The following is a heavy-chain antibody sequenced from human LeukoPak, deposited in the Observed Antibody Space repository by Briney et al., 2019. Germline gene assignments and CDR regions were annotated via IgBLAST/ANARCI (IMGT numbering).Heavy chain of an antibody. J-gene: IGHJ4*02. D-gene: IGHD3-22*01. CDR3: ARDRLVLRGYGTLHFDY. CDR2: INPNSGGT. Sequence: ASVKVSCKASGYTFTGYYMRWVRQAPGQGLEWMGWINPNSGGTNYAQKFQGRVTMTRDTSISTAYMELSRLRSDDTAVYYCARDRLVLRGYGTLHFDYWGQGTLVTVSS. V-gene: IGHV1-2*02. CDR1: GYTFTGYY.